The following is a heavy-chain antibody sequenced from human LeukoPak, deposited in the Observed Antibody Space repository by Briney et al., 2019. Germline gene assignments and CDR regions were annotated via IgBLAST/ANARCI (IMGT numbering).Heavy chain of an antibody. D-gene: IGHD5-18*01. Sequence: ASVKVSCKASGGTFSSYAISWVRQAPGQGLEWMGGIIPIFGTANYAQKFQGRVTITTDESTSTAYMELSSLRAEDTAVYYSASYGVASDSFYFDYWGQGTLVTVSS. V-gene: IGHV1-69*05. CDR3: ASYGVASDSFYFDY. J-gene: IGHJ4*02. CDR1: GGTFSSYA. CDR2: IIPIFGTA.